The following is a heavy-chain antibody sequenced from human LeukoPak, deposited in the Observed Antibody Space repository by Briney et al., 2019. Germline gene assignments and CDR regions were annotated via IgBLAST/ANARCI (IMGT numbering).Heavy chain of an antibody. Sequence: GGSLRLSCAASGFTFSSYGMHWVRQAPGKGLEWVAFIRYDGSNKYYADSVKGRFTISRDNSKNTLYLQMNSLRAEDTAVYYCAKNKAYCSSISCLNWFDPWGQGTLVTVSS. CDR2: IRYDGSNK. CDR3: AKNKAYCSSISCLNWFDP. V-gene: IGHV3-30*02. D-gene: IGHD2-2*01. CDR1: GFTFSSYG. J-gene: IGHJ5*02.